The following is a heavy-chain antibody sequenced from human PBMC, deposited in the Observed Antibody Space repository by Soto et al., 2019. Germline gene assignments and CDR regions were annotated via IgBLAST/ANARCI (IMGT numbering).Heavy chain of an antibody. CDR1: GFTFSSYA. J-gene: IGHJ4*02. CDR2: ISGSGGST. CDR3: AKSFFGDSSGYYSLFDY. V-gene: IGHV3-23*01. Sequence: PGGSLRLSCAASGFTFSSYAMSWVRQAPGKGLEWVSAISGSGGSTYYADSVKGRLTISRDNSKNTLYLQMNSLRAEDTAVYYCAKSFFGDSSGYYSLFDYWGQGTLVTVSS. D-gene: IGHD3-22*01.